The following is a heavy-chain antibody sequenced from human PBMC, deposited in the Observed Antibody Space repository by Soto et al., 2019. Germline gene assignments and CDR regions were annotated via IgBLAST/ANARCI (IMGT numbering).Heavy chain of an antibody. J-gene: IGHJ6*02. CDR3: ARALTPYPKNYSPGYYYGMDV. V-gene: IGHV3-21*01. CDR2: ISSTGTYI. CDR1: GFTFSTYS. D-gene: IGHD1-7*01. Sequence: PGGSLRLSCAASGFTFSTYSMNWVRQAPGKGLEWVSSISSTGTYIYYADSLKGRFTISRDNAKNSLYLQMNSLRAEDTAVYYCARALTPYPKNYSPGYYYGMDVWGQGTTVTVSS.